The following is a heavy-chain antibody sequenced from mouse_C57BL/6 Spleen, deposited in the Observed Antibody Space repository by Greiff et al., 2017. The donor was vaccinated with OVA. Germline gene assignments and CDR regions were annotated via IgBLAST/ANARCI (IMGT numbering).Heavy chain of an antibody. CDR3: ARGGRDVWFAY. CDR2: IHPHSGST. J-gene: IGHJ3*01. D-gene: IGHD1-1*01. CDR1: GYTFTSYW. V-gene: IGHV1-64*01. Sequence: VQLQQPGAELVKPGASVKLSCKASGYTFTSYWMHWVKQRPGQGLEWIGMIHPHSGSTNYNEKFKSKATLTVDKSSSTAYMQLSSLTSEDSAVYYCARGGRDVWFAYWGQGTLVTVSA.